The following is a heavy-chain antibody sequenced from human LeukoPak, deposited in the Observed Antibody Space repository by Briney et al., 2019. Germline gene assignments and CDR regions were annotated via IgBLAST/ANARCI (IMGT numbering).Heavy chain of an antibody. Sequence: SQTLSLTCTVSGGSISSGGYYWSWIRQHPGKGLEWIGYIYYSGSTYYNPSLKSRVTISVDTSKNQFSLKLSSVTAADTAVYYCARDNYGGNSYWYFDLWGRGTLVTVSS. V-gene: IGHV4-31*03. CDR1: GGSISSGGYY. CDR2: IYYSGST. J-gene: IGHJ2*01. CDR3: ARDNYGGNSYWYFDL. D-gene: IGHD4-23*01.